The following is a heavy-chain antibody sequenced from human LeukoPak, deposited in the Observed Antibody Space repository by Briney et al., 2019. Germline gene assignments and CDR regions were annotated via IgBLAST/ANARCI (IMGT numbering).Heavy chain of an antibody. V-gene: IGHV3-30*01. D-gene: IGHD2-2*02. CDR1: GFIFSSYA. CDR2: ISYEGSKN. Sequence: PGRSLRPSCAASGFIFSSYAMHWVRQAEGKGIEWEAVISYEGSKNYYADSVKGRLTISTDKCKNTLYLQMNSLRAEDTAVYYCARDLRGYCSSTSCYTGGWFDPWGQGTLVTVSS. J-gene: IGHJ5*02. CDR3: ARDLRGYCSSTSCYTGGWFDP.